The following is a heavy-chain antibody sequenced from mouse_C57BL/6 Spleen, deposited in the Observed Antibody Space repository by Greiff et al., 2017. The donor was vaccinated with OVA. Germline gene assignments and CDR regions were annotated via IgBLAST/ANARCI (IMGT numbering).Heavy chain of an antibody. J-gene: IGHJ2*01. Sequence: VQLQQPGAELVKPGASVKLSCKASGYTFTSYWMQWVKQRPGQGLEWIGEIDPSDSYTNYNQKFKGKATLTVDTSSSTAYMQLSSLTSEDSAVYYCARSLGDYWGQGTTLTVSS. CDR2: IDPSDSYT. CDR1: GYTFTSYW. CDR3: ARSLGDY. V-gene: IGHV1-50*01.